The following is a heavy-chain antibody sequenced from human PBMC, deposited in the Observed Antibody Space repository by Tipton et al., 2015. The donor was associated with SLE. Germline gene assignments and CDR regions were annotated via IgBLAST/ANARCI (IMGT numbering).Heavy chain of an antibody. V-gene: IGHV4-39*07. D-gene: IGHD1-26*01. CDR2: INHSGNT. Sequence: TLSLTCTVSGGSISSSSYYWSWIRQPPGKGLEWIGEINHSGNTNQNPSLKSRVTISVDTSKNQFSLKVSSVTAADTALYYCARGKGGAFFDYWGQGTLVTVSS. CDR1: GGSISSSSYY. J-gene: IGHJ4*02. CDR3: ARGKGGAFFDY.